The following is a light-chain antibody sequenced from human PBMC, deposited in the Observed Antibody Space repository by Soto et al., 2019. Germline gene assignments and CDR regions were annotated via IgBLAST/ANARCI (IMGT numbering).Light chain of an antibody. CDR1: SSDVGGYNY. CDR2: VVS. J-gene: IGLJ1*01. CDR3: SSYTSTNTPYV. V-gene: IGLV2-14*01. Sequence: QSVLAQPTSVSGSPGQSIAISCTGTSSDVGGYNYVSWHQQHPGKAPKVLISVVSNRPSGVSNRFSGSKSGNTASLTISGLQADDEATYYCSSYTSTNTPYVFGTGTKVTVL.